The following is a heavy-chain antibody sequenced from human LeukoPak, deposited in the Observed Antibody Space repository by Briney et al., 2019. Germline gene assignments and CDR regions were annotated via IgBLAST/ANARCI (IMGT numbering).Heavy chain of an antibody. CDR1: GLSFSTYA. CDR2: ISGSGGST. CDR3: AKDLREYSSSSDYFDY. J-gene: IGHJ4*02. V-gene: IGHV3-23*01. D-gene: IGHD6-6*01. Sequence: GGSLRLSCAASGLSFSTYAMSWVRQAPEKGLEWVSGISGSGGSTYHADSVKGRFTISRDNSKNTLYLQMYSLRAEDTAVYYCAKDLREYSSSSDYFDYWGQGTLVTVSS.